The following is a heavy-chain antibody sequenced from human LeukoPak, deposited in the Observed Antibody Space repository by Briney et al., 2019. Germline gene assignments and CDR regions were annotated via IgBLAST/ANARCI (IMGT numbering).Heavy chain of an antibody. J-gene: IGHJ5*02. Sequence: ASVKVSCKASGYTFTGYYMHWVRQAPGQGLEWMGWINPNSGGTNYAQKFQGRVTMTRDTSINTAYMELSRLRSDDTAVYYCAGNYGSGSPFDPWGQGTLVTVSS. CDR1: GYTFTGYY. V-gene: IGHV1-2*02. D-gene: IGHD3-10*01. CDR2: INPNSGGT. CDR3: AGNYGSGSPFDP.